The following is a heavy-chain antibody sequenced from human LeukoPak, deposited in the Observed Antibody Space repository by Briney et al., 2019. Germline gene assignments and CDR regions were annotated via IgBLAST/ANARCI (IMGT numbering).Heavy chain of an antibody. D-gene: IGHD1-1*01. J-gene: IGHJ6*02. CDR2: INAGNGNT. Sequence: ASVKVSCKASGFTFTSYGISWVRQAPGQGLEWMGWINAGNGNTKYSQKFQGRVTITRDTSASTAYMELSSLRSEDTAVYYCARDTNVQLERRNYYGMDVWGQGTTVTVSS. V-gene: IGHV1-3*01. CDR1: GFTFTSYG. CDR3: ARDTNVQLERRNYYGMDV.